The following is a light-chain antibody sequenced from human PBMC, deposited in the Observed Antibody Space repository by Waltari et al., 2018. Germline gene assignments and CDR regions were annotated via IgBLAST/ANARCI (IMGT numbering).Light chain of an antibody. Sequence: DIVMTQSPDSLAVSLGERAIINCKSSQSVLYSANNRNYLAWYQQKPGQPPKLLIFGASTRESGVPGRVSGSGSGTDFTLTISSLQAEDVAVYYCQQYYNTPFTFGPGTKVDIK. J-gene: IGKJ3*01. CDR2: GAS. V-gene: IGKV4-1*01. CDR3: QQYYNTPFT. CDR1: QSVLYSANNRNY.